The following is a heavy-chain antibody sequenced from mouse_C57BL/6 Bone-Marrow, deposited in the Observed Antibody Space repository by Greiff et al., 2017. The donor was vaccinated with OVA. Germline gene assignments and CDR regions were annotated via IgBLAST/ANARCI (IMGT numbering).Heavy chain of an antibody. V-gene: IGHV1-82*01. D-gene: IGHD2-4*01. CDR2: IYPGDGDT. J-gene: IGHJ3*01. Sequence: VQLQQSGPELVKPGASVKISCKASGYAFSSSWMNWVKQRPGKGLEWIGRIYPGDGDTNYNGKFKGKATLTADKSSSTAYMQISSLTSEDSAVYFCASFYDYDWFAYWGQGTLVTVSA. CDR3: ASFYDYDWFAY. CDR1: GYAFSSSW.